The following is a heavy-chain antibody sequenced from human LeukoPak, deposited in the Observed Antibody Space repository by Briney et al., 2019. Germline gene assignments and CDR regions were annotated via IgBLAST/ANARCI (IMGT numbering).Heavy chain of an antibody. J-gene: IGHJ4*02. CDR1: GGSFSDYS. V-gene: IGHV4-34*01. Sequence: SETLSLTCAVYGGSFSDYSWSRIRQSPGKGLQWIADINHSGSTNYNPSLQSRVTVSLDTSENEFSLNLTSVTAADTAVYYCARGRRSHRLILTYWGQGSLVTVSS. D-gene: IGHD3-9*01. CDR3: ARGRRSHRLILTY. CDR2: INHSGST.